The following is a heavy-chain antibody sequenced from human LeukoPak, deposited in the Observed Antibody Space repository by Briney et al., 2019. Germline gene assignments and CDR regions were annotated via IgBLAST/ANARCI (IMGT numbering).Heavy chain of an antibody. CDR2: IYPGDSDT. Sequence: GESLKISCQGSGYSFMSYWTGWVRQMPGKGLEWMGTIYPGDSDTRYSPSFRGQVTISADKSINTAYLQWSSLKASDTAMYYCASLRLNSDAFDLWGQGTVVTVSS. D-gene: IGHD5-12*01. CDR3: ASLRLNSDAFDL. J-gene: IGHJ3*01. CDR1: GYSFMSYW. V-gene: IGHV5-51*01.